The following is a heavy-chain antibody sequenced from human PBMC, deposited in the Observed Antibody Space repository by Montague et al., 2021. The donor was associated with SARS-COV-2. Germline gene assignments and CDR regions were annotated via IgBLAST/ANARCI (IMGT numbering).Heavy chain of an antibody. CDR2: IYYTGST. Sequence: IYYTGSTYYNPSLKSRVSISVDTSKNQLSLKLSSVTAADTAVYYCAREGLQDSIGYYGWDGGGKGNTV. D-gene: IGHD4-11*01. CDR3: AREGLQDSIGYYGWDG. V-gene: IGHV4-30-4*01. J-gene: IGHJ6*04.